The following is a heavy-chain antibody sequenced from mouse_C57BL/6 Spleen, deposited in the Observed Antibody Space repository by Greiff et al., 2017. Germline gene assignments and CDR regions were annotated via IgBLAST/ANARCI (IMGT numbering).Heavy chain of an antibody. CDR2: ISSGSSTI. Sequence: EVKLMESGGGLVKPGGSLKLSCAASGFTFSDSGMHWVRQAPETGLEWVAYISSGSSTIYYADTVKGRFTISRDNAKNTLFLQMTSLRSEETAMYYCAIYYYGSSPYWGQGTTLTVSS. J-gene: IGHJ2*01. V-gene: IGHV5-17*01. CDR1: GFTFSDSG. CDR3: AIYYYGSSPY. D-gene: IGHD1-1*01.